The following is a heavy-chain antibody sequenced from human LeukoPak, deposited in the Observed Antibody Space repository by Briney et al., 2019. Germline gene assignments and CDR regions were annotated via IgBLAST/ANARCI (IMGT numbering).Heavy chain of an antibody. D-gene: IGHD3-9*01. Sequence: GGSLRLSCAASGFIFSSYGMHWVRQAPGKGLEWVAFIRYDGSDKYYADSVKGRFTISRDNSKNTLYLQMNSLRAEDTAVYYCAILTYYDILTGHGNWFDPWGQGTLVTVSS. CDR2: IRYDGSDK. CDR1: GFIFSSYG. CDR3: AILTYYDILTGHGNWFDP. V-gene: IGHV3-30*02. J-gene: IGHJ5*02.